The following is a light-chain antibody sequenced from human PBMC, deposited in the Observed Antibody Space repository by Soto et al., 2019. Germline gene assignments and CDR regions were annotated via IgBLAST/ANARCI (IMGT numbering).Light chain of an antibody. Sequence: QSALTQPPSASGSPGQSVTISCTGTSSDVGAYNYVSWYQHHPGKAPKLIIYEVSRRPSGVPDRFSGSKSGNTASLTVSGLQAEDEADYYCSSYAGSNNLYVFGTGTQLTVL. CDR2: EVS. J-gene: IGLJ1*01. V-gene: IGLV2-8*01. CDR3: SSYAGSNNLYV. CDR1: SSDVGAYNY.